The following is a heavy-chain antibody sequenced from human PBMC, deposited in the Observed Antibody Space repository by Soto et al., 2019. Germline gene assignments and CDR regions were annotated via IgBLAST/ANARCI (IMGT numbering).Heavy chain of an antibody. V-gene: IGHV3-11*01. D-gene: IGHD5-18*01. Sequence: GGSLRLSCAASGFTFSDYYMSWIRQAPGKGLEWVSYISSSGSTIYYADSVKGRFTISRDNAKNSLYLQMNSLRAEDTAVYYCARAVDTAIDGAFDIWGQGTMVTVSS. CDR1: GFTFSDYY. CDR3: ARAVDTAIDGAFDI. J-gene: IGHJ3*02. CDR2: ISSSGSTI.